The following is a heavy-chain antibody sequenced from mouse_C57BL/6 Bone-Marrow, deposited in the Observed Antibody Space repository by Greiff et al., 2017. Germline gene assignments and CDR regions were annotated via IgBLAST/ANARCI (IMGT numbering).Heavy chain of an antibody. CDR3: ARGRLLLWYFDV. Sequence: VQLQQSGAELARPGASVKLSCKASGYTFTSYGISWVKQRTGQGLEWIGEIYPRSGNTYYNEKFKGKATLTADKSSSTAYMELRSLTSEDSAVYFRARGRLLLWYFDVWGTGTTVTVSS. CDR1: GYTFTSYG. D-gene: IGHD1-1*01. J-gene: IGHJ1*03. V-gene: IGHV1-81*01. CDR2: IYPRSGNT.